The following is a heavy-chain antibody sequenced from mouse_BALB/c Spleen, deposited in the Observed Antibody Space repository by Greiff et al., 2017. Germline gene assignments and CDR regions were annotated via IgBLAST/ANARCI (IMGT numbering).Heavy chain of an antibody. CDR1: GYTFTSYN. V-gene: IGHV1-12*01. CDR2: IYPGNGDT. Sequence: LQQPGAELVKPGASVKMSCKASGYTFTSYNMHWVKQTPGQGLEWIGAIYPGNGDTSYNQKFKGKATLTADKSSSTAYMQLSSLTSEDSAVYYCARGAYDGYYQAWFAYWGQGTLVTVSA. J-gene: IGHJ3*01. D-gene: IGHD2-3*01. CDR3: ARGAYDGYYQAWFAY.